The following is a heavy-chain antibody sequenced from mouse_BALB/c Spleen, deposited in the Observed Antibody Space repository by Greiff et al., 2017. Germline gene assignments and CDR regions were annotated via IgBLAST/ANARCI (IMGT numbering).Heavy chain of an antibody. CDR2: IDPYNGGT. CDR1: GYSFTDYN. J-gene: IGHJ2*01. V-gene: IGHV1S135*01. Sequence: EVQRVESGPELVKPGASVKVSCKASGYSFTDYNMYWVKQSHGKSLEWIGYIDPYNGGTSYNQKFKGKATLTVDKSSSTAFMHLNSLTSEDSAVYYCARDYGRDTVVSYYFDYWGQGTTLTVSS. CDR3: ARDYGRDTVVSYYFDY. D-gene: IGHD1-1*01.